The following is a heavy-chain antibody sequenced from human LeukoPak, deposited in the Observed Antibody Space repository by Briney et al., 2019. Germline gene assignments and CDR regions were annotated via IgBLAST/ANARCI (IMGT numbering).Heavy chain of an antibody. Sequence: PGGSLRLSCAASGFNFGSYSMTWVRQAPGKGLEWVSVICANSATTFYADSVKGRFTISRDTAKNSLYLQMNSMRAEDTAVYYCAGNLFPLRKFYHWGQGTLVTVSS. D-gene: IGHD3-3*01. CDR3: AGNLFPLRKFYH. V-gene: IGHV3-23*01. J-gene: IGHJ4*02. CDR2: ICANSATT. CDR1: GFNFGSYS.